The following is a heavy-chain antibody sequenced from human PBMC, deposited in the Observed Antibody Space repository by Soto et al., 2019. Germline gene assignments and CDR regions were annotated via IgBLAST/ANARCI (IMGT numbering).Heavy chain of an antibody. CDR2: IYYSGST. V-gene: IGHV4-59*01. Sequence: SETLSLTGTVSGGSISSYYWNWIRQPPGKGLEWIGYIYYSGSTKYNPSLKSRVTISVDTSKNQISLKLSSVTAADTAVYYCARGSIVATILFDPWGQGTLVTFSS. CDR1: GGSISSYY. D-gene: IGHD5-12*01. CDR3: ARGSIVATILFDP. J-gene: IGHJ5*02.